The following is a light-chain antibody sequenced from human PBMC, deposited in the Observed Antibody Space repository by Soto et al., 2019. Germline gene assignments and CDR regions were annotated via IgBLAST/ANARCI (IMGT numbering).Light chain of an antibody. V-gene: IGKV1-5*03. CDR2: KAS. Sequence: IQMTQSPSTLSASVGDRVTITCRASQGVGSWLAWYQQKPGKAPKLLIYKASSLQSGVPSRFSGSGSGTEFTLTISSLQPDDFATYYCQQYNTYWTFGQGITVEIK. CDR1: QGVGSW. J-gene: IGKJ1*01. CDR3: QQYNTYWT.